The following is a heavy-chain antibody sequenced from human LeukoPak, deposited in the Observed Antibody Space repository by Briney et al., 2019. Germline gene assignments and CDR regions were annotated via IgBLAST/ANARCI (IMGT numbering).Heavy chain of an antibody. Sequence: ASVKVSCKASGYTFTGYYMHWVRQAPGQELEWMGWINPNSGGTDYAQKFQGRVTMTRDTSISTAYMELSRLRSDDTAVYYCARVISGSYPDYWGQGTLVTVSS. CDR2: INPNSGGT. D-gene: IGHD1-26*01. J-gene: IGHJ4*02. CDR3: ARVISGSYPDY. CDR1: GYTFTGYY. V-gene: IGHV1-2*02.